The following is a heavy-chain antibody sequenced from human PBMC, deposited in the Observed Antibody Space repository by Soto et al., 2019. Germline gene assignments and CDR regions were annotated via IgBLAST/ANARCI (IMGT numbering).Heavy chain of an antibody. D-gene: IGHD2-15*01. CDR1: GFTFSNYW. Sequence: EVQLVESGGGLVQPGGSLRLSCAASGFTFSNYWMYWVRQAPGKGLVWVSRINSDGSVSSYADSVKGRLTISRDNVKNTLYLQMDSLSAEDKAVYYCARGDCVGGTCYSLAGSFYYYMDAWGKGTTVTVFS. CDR2: INSDGSVS. V-gene: IGHV3-74*01. J-gene: IGHJ6*03. CDR3: ARGDCVGGTCYSLAGSFYYYMDA.